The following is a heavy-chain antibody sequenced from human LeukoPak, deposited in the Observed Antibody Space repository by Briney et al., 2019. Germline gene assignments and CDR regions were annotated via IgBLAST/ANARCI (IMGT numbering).Heavy chain of an antibody. CDR1: GFTFSGSA. V-gene: IGHV3-73*01. J-gene: IGHJ4*02. Sequence: GGSLRLSCAASGFTFSGSAIHWVRQASGKGLEWVGRIRSKPYNYATAYAAWVQGRFTLSRDDSKNTAYLEMNRLKTEDTAVYYCTRLSDPPTVGNDYWGQGTLVTVSS. CDR3: TRLSDPPTVGNDY. D-gene: IGHD1-26*01. CDR2: IRSKPYNYAT.